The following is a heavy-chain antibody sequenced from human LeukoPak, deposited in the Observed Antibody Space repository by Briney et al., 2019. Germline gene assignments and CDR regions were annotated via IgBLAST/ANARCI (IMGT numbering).Heavy chain of an antibody. CDR3: ARSEYSSSSGHFDY. CDR1: GYSFTGYY. D-gene: IGHD6-6*01. V-gene: IGHV1-2*02. Sequence: GASVKVSCEASGYSFTGYYIHWVRQAPGQGLEWMGWISPNSGGTFSAQKFQDRVSMTTDTSIKTAYMEMSSLRSDDTAVYYCARSEYSSSSGHFDYWGQGTLVTVSS. CDR2: ISPNSGGT. J-gene: IGHJ4*02.